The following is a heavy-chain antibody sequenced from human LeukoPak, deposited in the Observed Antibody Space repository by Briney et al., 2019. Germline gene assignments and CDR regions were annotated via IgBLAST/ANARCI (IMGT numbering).Heavy chain of an antibody. CDR3: ARDLNTMVRGVITFDY. V-gene: IGHV1-2*02. CDR1: GYTFTGYY. D-gene: IGHD3-10*01. J-gene: IGHJ4*02. CDR2: INPNSGGT. Sequence: ASVKVSCKASGYTFTGYYMHWVRQAPGQGLEWMGWINPNSGGTNYAQKFQGRVTMTRDTSISTAYMELSRLRSDDTAVYYCARDLNTMVRGVITFDYWGQGTLVTVSS.